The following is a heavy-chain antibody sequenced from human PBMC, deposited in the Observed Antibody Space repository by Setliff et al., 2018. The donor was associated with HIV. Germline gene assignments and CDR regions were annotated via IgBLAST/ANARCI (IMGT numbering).Heavy chain of an antibody. J-gene: IGHJ4*02. CDR2: IYKSGTT. CDR1: GGSINSYH. Sequence: SETLSLTCSVSGGSINSYHWSWIRQSPGKGLEWIGYIYKSGTTNYSSSLKSRVTISADPSKNQFSLKLSSVTAADTALFYCARGGRKDLADNWGQGTLVTVSS. V-gene: IGHV4-4*08. D-gene: IGHD3-16*01. CDR3: ARGGRKDLADN.